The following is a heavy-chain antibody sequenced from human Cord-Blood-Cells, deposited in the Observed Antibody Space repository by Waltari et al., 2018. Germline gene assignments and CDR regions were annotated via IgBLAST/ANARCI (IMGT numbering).Heavy chain of an antibody. CDR3: ARILANFDY. CDR2: NNPNSGRT. D-gene: IGHD2-8*02. CDR1: GYTFTGYY. J-gene: IGHJ4*02. Sequence: QVQLVQSGAEVKKPGASVKVSCKASGYTFTGYYMHWVRQAPGRGLEGRGGNNPNSGRTNYAQKFQGRVTMTRDTSISTAYMELSRLRSDDTAVYYWARILANFDYWGQGTLVTVSS. V-gene: IGHV1-2*02.